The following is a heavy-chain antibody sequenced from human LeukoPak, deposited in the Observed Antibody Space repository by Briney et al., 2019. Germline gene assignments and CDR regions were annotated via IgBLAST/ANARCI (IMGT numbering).Heavy chain of an antibody. Sequence: ASVTVSCKASGYTFTGYYMHWVRQAPGQGLEWMGRINPNSGGTNYAQKFQGRVTMTRDTSISTAYMELSRLRSDDTAVYYCASHYYDILTGPRPNYYYGMDVWGQGTTVTVSS. CDR1: GYTFTGYY. D-gene: IGHD3-9*01. CDR3: ASHYYDILTGPRPNYYYGMDV. CDR2: INPNSGGT. J-gene: IGHJ6*02. V-gene: IGHV1-2*06.